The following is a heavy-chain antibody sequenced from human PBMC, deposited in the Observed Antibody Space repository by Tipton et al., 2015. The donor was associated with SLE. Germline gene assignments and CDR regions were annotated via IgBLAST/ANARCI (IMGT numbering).Heavy chain of an antibody. Sequence: TLSLTCAVYGGSFSGYYWSWIRQPPGKGLEWIGEINHSGSTNYNPSLKSRVTMSLDTSKNQFSLKLSSVTAADTALYYCARDLDSSGWYYFDYWGQGTLVTVSS. CDR2: INHSGST. J-gene: IGHJ4*02. CDR1: GGSFSGYY. D-gene: IGHD6-19*01. V-gene: IGHV4-34*01. CDR3: ARDLDSSGWYYFDY.